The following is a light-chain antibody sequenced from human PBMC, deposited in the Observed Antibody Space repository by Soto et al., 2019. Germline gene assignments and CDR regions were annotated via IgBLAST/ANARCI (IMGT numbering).Light chain of an antibody. J-gene: IGKJ4*01. CDR1: QTRTNSF. CDR2: GAS. Sequence: EILLTQSPGTLYLSPGDRATLSCRASQTRTNSFLAWYQQKPGQTPILLIYGASIRATEIPDRFSGSGSVTDFTLTVSRLEPEDFAVYFCQQYGMLPLSFVGGTKVAIK. V-gene: IGKV3-20*01. CDR3: QQYGMLPLS.